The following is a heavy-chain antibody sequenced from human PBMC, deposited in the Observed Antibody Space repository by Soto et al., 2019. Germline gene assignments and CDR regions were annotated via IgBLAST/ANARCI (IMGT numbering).Heavy chain of an antibody. Sequence: GASVKVSCKASGYTFTSYGISWVRQAPGQGLEWMGWISAYNGNTNYAQKLQGRVTTTTETSTSTAYMELRSLRSDDTAVYYCARGLVYYYDSSGYYQRPFDAFDIWGQGTMVTVSS. CDR1: GYTFTSYG. CDR3: ARGLVYYYDSSGYYQRPFDAFDI. D-gene: IGHD3-22*01. CDR2: ISAYNGNT. V-gene: IGHV1-18*01. J-gene: IGHJ3*02.